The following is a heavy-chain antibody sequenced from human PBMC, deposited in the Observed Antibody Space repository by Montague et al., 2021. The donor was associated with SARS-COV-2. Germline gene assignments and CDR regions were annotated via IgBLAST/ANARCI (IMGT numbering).Heavy chain of an antibody. V-gene: IGHV4-34*01. Sequence: SETLSLTCAVYGGSFNNYYWSWIRQAPGKGLEWIGEIDQGGATNYSPSLRGRLILSVDTSKNQFSLKLTSVTAADTAVYFCARGQRQAFSVFGVLAGGPELKYYGLDVWGLGTMVTVS. CDR1: GGSFNNYY. D-gene: IGHD3-3*01. CDR2: IDQGGAT. J-gene: IGHJ6*02. CDR3: ARGQRQAFSVFGVLAGGPELKYYGLDV.